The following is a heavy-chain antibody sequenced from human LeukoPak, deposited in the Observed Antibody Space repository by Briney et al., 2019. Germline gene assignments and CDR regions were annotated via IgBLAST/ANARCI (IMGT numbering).Heavy chain of an antibody. Sequence: GGSLRLFCAASGFTFSSYSMNWVRQAPGKGLEWVSSISSSSSYIYYADSVKGRFTISRDNAKNSLYLQMNSLRAEDTAVYYCARGLTMIVVADAFDIWGQGTMVTVSS. J-gene: IGHJ3*02. V-gene: IGHV3-21*01. CDR2: ISSSSSYI. D-gene: IGHD3-22*01. CDR1: GFTFSSYS. CDR3: ARGLTMIVVADAFDI.